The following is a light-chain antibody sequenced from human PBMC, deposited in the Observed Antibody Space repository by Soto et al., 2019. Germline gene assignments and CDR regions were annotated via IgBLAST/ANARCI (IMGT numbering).Light chain of an antibody. CDR1: QSISSW. CDR2: KAS. CDR3: QQYNSYPT. V-gene: IGKV1-5*03. Sequence: IRMTQSPSSIAASTGDRVTITCRASQSISSWFAWYQQKPGKAPKLLIYKASSLESGVPSRFSGSGSGTEFTLTISSLQPDDFATYYCQQYNSYPTFGQGTKVDNK. J-gene: IGKJ1*01.